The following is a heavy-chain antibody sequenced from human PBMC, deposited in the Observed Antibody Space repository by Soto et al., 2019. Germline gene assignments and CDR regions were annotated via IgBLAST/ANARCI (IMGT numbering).Heavy chain of an antibody. CDR1: GFTFGSYA. J-gene: IGHJ4*02. D-gene: IGHD3-16*01. CDR2: ISGSGGST. V-gene: IGHV3-23*01. CDR3: AKAGGSKGNFDY. Sequence: PGGSLRLSCAASGFTFGSYAMSWVRQAPGKGLEWVSAISGSGGSTYYADSVKGRFTISRDNSKNTLYLQMNSLRAEDTVLYYCAKAGGSKGNFDYGAQEPLVTVSS.